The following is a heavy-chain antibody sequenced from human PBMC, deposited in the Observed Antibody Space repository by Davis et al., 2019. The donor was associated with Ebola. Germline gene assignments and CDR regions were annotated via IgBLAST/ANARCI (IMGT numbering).Heavy chain of an antibody. J-gene: IGHJ6*02. D-gene: IGHD3-3*01. Sequence: MPSETLSLTCTVPGCSISSNSYYWAWIRQPPGKGLEWIGSIYYSGSTYYNPSLKSRVTISVDTSKNQFSLKLSSVTAADTAVYYCARGTIFGVVTPDVWGQGTTVTVSS. CDR3: ARGTIFGVVTPDV. V-gene: IGHV4-39*01. CDR1: GCSISSNSYY. CDR2: IYYSGST.